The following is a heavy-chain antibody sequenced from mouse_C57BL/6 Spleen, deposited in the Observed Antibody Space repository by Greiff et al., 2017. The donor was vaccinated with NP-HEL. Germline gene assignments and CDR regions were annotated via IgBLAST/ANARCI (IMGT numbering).Heavy chain of an antibody. CDR1: GYTFTSYW. CDR3: ARRDYDAWFAY. CDR2: IDPSDSYT. V-gene: IGHV1-69*01. Sequence: QVHVKQPGAELVMPGASVKLSCKASGYTFTSYWMHWVKQRPGQGLEWIGEIDPSDSYTNYNQKFKGKSTLTVDKSSSTAYMQLSSLTSEDSAVYYCARRDYDAWFAYWGQGTLVTVSA. J-gene: IGHJ3*01. D-gene: IGHD2-4*01.